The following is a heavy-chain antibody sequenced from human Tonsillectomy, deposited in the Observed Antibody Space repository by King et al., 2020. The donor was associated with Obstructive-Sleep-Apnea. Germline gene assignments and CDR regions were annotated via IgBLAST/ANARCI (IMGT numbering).Heavy chain of an antibody. CDR1: GGSISSSSYY. Sequence: QLPESGPGLVKPSETLSVSCTVSGGSISSSSYYWGWIRQPPGKGLEWTGNIYYSGSTYYNLSLKSRVTISVDTSKNQFSLKLSSVTAADTAVYYCARHARGLDAFDIWGQGTMVTVSS. D-gene: IGHD3-22*01. CDR2: IYYSGST. J-gene: IGHJ3*02. CDR3: ARHARGLDAFDI. V-gene: IGHV4-39*01.